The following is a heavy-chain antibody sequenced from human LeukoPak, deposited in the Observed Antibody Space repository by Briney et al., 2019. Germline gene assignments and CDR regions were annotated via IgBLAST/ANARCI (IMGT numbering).Heavy chain of an antibody. J-gene: IGHJ4*02. D-gene: IGHD4-11*01. V-gene: IGHV1-18*01. CDR2: ISAYNGNT. CDR1: GYTFTSYG. CDR3: ASYRMTTATLDY. Sequence: ASVKVSCKASGYTFTSYGISWVRQAPGQGLEWMGWISAYNGNTNYAQKLQGRVTMTTDTSTSTAYMELRSPRSDDTAVYYCASYRMTTATLDYWGQGTLVTVSS.